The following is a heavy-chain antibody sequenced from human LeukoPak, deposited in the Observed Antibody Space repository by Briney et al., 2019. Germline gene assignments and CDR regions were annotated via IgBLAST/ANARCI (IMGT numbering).Heavy chain of an antibody. CDR3: AKDEVGSSGWCFDY. D-gene: IGHD6-19*01. V-gene: IGHV3-30*18. CDR1: GFTFSSYG. Sequence: GRSLRLSCAASGFTFSSYGMHWVRQAPGKGLEWVAVISYDGSNKYYADSVKGRFTTSRDNSKNTLYLQMNSLRAEDTAVYYCAKDEVGSSGWCFDYWGQGTLVTVSS. CDR2: ISYDGSNK. J-gene: IGHJ4*02.